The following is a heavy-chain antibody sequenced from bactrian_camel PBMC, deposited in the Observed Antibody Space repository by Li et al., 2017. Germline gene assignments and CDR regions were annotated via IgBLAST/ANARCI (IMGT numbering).Heavy chain of an antibody. J-gene: IGHJ4*01. V-gene: IGHV3S30*01. CDR2: ISSSDWT. Sequence: QLVESGGGLVQPGGSLRLSCAASGFTFSDYTMRWVRQAAGKGPEWVSSISSSDWTYYADSVKGRFTISRDNAKNTLFLQMNSLKTEDGAIYYCTTTNSYVDNYWGQGTQVTVS. CDR3: TTTNSYVDNY. CDR1: GFTFSDYT. D-gene: IGHD6*01.